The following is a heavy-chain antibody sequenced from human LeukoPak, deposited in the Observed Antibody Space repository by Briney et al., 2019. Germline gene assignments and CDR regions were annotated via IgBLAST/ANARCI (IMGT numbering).Heavy chain of an antibody. CDR3: ARGCEGYSSYYYYGMDV. V-gene: IGHV3-33*01. CDR2: IWYDETNK. D-gene: IGHD1-1*01. CDR1: GFTFSSHG. Sequence: PGGSLRLSCAASGFTFSSHGMHWVRQAPGKGLEWVAVIWYDETNKYYLDSVKGRFTISRDNSKNTLYLQMNSLRAEDTAVYYCARGCEGYSSYYYYGMDVWGQGTTVTVSS. J-gene: IGHJ6*02.